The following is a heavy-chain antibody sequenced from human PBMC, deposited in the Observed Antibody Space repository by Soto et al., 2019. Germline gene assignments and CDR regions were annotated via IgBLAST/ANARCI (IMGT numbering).Heavy chain of an antibody. CDR3: ARDLGENWFDP. CDR1: GFTVSSNY. Sequence: EVQLVESGGGLVQPGGSLRLSCAASGFTVSSNYMSWVRQAPGKGLEWVSVIYSGGSTYYADSVKGRFTISRHNSKKPLDLQMNSLGAEETAVYYRARDLGENWFDPWGQGTLGTVSS. J-gene: IGHJ5*02. CDR2: IYSGGST. V-gene: IGHV3-53*04.